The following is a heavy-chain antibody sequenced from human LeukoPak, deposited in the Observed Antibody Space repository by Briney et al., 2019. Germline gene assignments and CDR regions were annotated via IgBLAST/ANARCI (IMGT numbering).Heavy chain of an antibody. J-gene: IGHJ2*01. CDR3: ARDAVVKSAYYFWYFDL. CDR2: IRFDASNK. D-gene: IGHD2/OR15-2a*01. Sequence: GGSLRLSCEVSGFNFSDYGIHWVRQAPGKGLEWVAFIRFDASNKYYAESVKGRFSISRDNSKDTGRLQVNSLRPEDTGIYYCARDAVVKSAYYFWYFDLWGRGTLVTVS. CDR1: GFNFSDYG. V-gene: IGHV3-30*02.